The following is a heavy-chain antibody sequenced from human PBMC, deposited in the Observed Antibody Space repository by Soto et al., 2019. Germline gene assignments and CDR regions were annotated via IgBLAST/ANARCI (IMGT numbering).Heavy chain of an antibody. Sequence: GVLRLSCAASGFTVNSNYMSWVRQAPGKGLEWVSYISSRSGTIFYADSVKGRFTLSRDNSKNSMYLQMNSLRAEDTAVYYCTRHDSNYDFWSCSPPRYGMDVWGQGTTVTVSS. V-gene: IGHV3-11*01. CDR2: ISSRSGTI. CDR3: TRHDSNYDFWSCSPPRYGMDV. J-gene: IGHJ6*02. D-gene: IGHD3-3*01. CDR1: GFTVNSNY.